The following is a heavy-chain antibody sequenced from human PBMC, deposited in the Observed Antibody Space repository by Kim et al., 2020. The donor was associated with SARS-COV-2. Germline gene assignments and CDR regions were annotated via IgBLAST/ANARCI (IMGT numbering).Heavy chain of an antibody. CDR3: ARDQASYESSGYYAIVWCFDL. J-gene: IGHJ2*01. Sequence: GGSLRLSCVASGFTFSNHAIHWVRQAPGKGLEWVALISFDGSNKYYADSVKGRFTITRDNSKNTLYLQMNSLRADDSAVYYCARDQASYESSGYYAIVWCFDLWGRSTLVTVSS. CDR2: ISFDGSNK. CDR1: GFTFSNHA. V-gene: IGHV3-30-3*01. D-gene: IGHD3-22*01.